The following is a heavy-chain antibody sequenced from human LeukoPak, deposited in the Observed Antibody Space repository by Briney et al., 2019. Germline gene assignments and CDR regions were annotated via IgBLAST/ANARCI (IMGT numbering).Heavy chain of an antibody. CDR3: ARRGYSSGWYGG. D-gene: IGHD6-19*01. CDR1: GGSISSYY. Sequence: PSETLSLTCTVSGGSISSYYWSWIRQPPGKGLEWIGYIYYSGSTNYNPSLRSRVTISVDTSKNQFSLKLSSVTAADTAVYYCARRGYSSGWYGGWGQGTLVTVSS. J-gene: IGHJ4*02. CDR2: IYYSGST. V-gene: IGHV4-59*01.